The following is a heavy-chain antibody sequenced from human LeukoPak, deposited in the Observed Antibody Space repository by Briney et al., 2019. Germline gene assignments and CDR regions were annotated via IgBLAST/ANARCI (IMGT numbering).Heavy chain of an antibody. J-gene: IGHJ4*02. CDR3: ARMATIRGDGYHFDF. CDR1: GDSISGYY. CDR2: IRSSGSI. V-gene: IGHV4-59*01. D-gene: IGHD5-24*01. Sequence: PSETLSLTRSVSGDSISGYYWNWIRQSPEKGLEWIAYIRSSGSINYNPSLRSRATISLDTSKNQFSLRLTSVTAADTAVYYCARMATIRGDGYHFDFWGQGTLVTVSS.